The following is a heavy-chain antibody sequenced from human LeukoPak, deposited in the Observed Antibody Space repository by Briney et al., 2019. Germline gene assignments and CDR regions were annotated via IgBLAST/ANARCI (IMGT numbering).Heavy chain of an antibody. CDR2: IYHSGST. CDR1: GGSISSGGYY. CDR3: ARQDYGDFPIDY. Sequence: SQTLSLTCTVSGGSISSGGYYWSWIRQPPGKGLEWIGYIYHSGSTYYNPSLKSRVTISVDTSKNQFSLKLSSVTAADTAVYYCARQDYGDFPIDYWGQGTLVTVSS. V-gene: IGHV4-30-2*01. J-gene: IGHJ4*02. D-gene: IGHD4-17*01.